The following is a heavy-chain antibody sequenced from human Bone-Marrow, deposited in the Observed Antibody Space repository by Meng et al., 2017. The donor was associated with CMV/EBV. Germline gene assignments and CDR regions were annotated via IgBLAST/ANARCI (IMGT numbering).Heavy chain of an antibody. CDR2: IVVGSGNT. D-gene: IGHD7-27*01. Sequence: SVKVSCKASGFTFTSSAVQWVRQARGQRLEWIGWIVVGSGNTNYAQKFQERVTITRDMSTSTAYLELSSLRSADTAVYYCVRDLTGATGPPYWGQGTLVTVSS. J-gene: IGHJ4*02. CDR1: GFTFTSSA. CDR3: VRDLTGATGPPY. V-gene: IGHV1-58*01.